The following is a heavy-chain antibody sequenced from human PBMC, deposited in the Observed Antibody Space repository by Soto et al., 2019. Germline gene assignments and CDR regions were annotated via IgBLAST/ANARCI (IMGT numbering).Heavy chain of an antibody. D-gene: IGHD6-13*01. CDR2: ISYDGSNK. J-gene: IGHJ1*01. Sequence: QVQLVESGGGVVQPGRSLRLSCAASGFTFSNYGMHWVRQAPGKGLEWVAVISYDGSNKYYTDSVKGRFTISRDNSKNTLYLQMDSLSSEDTAVYYCAKDSGTSSWSGAEYFQHWGQGTLATVSS. CDR1: GFTFSNYG. CDR3: AKDSGTSSWSGAEYFQH. V-gene: IGHV3-30*18.